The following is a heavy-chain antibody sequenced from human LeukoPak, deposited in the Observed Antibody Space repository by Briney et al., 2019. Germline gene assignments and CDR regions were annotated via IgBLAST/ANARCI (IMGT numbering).Heavy chain of an antibody. D-gene: IGHD6-19*01. CDR1: GVSVSSGSYY. CDR2: IYYGGST. CDR3: ARVLIAVAGFDF. V-gene: IGHV4-61*01. Sequence: SETLSLTCTVSGVSVSSGSYYWSWIRQPPGKGLEWIGFIYYGGSTNYNPSLKTRVAMSVDTSRDHVSLKMTSVTAADTAVYYCARVLIAVAGFDFWGLGTLVTVSS. J-gene: IGHJ4*02.